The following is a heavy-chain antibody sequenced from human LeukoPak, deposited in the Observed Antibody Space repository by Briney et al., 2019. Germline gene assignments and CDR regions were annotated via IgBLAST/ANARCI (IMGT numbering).Heavy chain of an antibody. V-gene: IGHV4-39*01. Sequence: SETLSLTCTVSGASTSSSNYYWGWIRQPPGKGLEWIGRIYFSGSTYYSPSLKSRITLSIDTSKNQFSLKLTSVTAAATAVYYCARRPTTSIVGATTNYFDHWGQGTLVTVSS. D-gene: IGHD1-26*01. CDR2: IYFSGST. CDR3: ARRPTTSIVGATTNYFDH. CDR1: GASTSSSNYY. J-gene: IGHJ4*02.